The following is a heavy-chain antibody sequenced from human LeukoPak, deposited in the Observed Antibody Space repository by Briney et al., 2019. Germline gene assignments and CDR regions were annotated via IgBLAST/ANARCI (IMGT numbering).Heavy chain of an antibody. D-gene: IGHD6-13*01. CDR1: GGSISSGSYY. CDR2: IYYSGST. J-gene: IGHJ5*02. V-gene: IGHV4-39*07. Sequence: SQTLSLTCTVSGGSISSGSYYWGWIRQPPGKGLEWIGSIYYSGSTYYNPSLKSRVTISVDTSKNQFSLKLSSVTAADTAVYYCAREIAAAAGGWFDPWGQGTLVTVSS. CDR3: AREIAAAAGGWFDP.